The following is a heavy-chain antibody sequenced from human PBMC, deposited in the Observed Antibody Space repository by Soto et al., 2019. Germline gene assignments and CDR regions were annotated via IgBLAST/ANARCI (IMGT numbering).Heavy chain of an antibody. CDR1: GYTFTSYD. J-gene: IGHJ6*02. CDR3: ASDCSSTSCPTIYYGMDV. D-gene: IGHD2-2*01. CDR2: MNPNSGNT. V-gene: IGHV1-8*01. Sequence: ASVKVSCKASGYTFTSYDINWVRQATGQGLEWMGWMNPNSGNTGYAQKFQGRVTMTRNTSISTAYMELSSLRSEDTAVYYCASDCSSTSCPTIYYGMDVWGQGTTVTVSS.